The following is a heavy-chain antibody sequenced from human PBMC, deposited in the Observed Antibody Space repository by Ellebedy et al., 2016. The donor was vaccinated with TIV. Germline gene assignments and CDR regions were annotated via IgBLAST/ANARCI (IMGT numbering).Heavy chain of an antibody. V-gene: IGHV3-33*01. CDR3: AREPMVRGVIRRGYAMDV. D-gene: IGHD3-10*01. CDR2: IWYDGSNK. CDR1: GFTFSSYG. Sequence: GESLKISCAASGFTFSSYGMHWVRQAPGKGLEWVAVIWYDGSNKYYADSVKGRFTISRDNPKNTLYLQMNSLRAEDTAVYYCAREPMVRGVIRRGYAMDVWGQGTTVTVSS. J-gene: IGHJ6*02.